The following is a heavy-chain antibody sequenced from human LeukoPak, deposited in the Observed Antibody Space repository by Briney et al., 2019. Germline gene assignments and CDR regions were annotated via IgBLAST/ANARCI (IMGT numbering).Heavy chain of an antibody. CDR1: GGSISSSSYY. D-gene: IGHD2-2*01. V-gene: IGHV4-39*01. Sequence: SETLSLTCIVSGGSISSSSYYWGWIRQPPGKGLEWIGSIYYSGSTYYNPSLKSRVTISVDTSKNQFSLKLSSVTAADTAVYYCARQQRRNIVVVPAAHQYWGQGTLVTVSS. CDR2: IYYSGST. J-gene: IGHJ4*02. CDR3: ARQQRRNIVVVPAAHQY.